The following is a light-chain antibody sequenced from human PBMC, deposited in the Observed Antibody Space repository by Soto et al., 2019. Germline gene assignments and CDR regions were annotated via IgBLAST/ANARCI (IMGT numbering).Light chain of an antibody. CDR3: MQGSHWPYT. CDR1: QSLVHSDGIFY. V-gene: IGKV2-30*02. J-gene: IGKJ2*01. CDR2: KVS. Sequence: DVVLTQSPLSLPVTLGQPASISCRSSQSLVHSDGIFYLNWFQQRPGQSPRRLIYKVSNRDYGVQDRFSGNWSGTDYTHEISRVEAEDVGVDYCMQGSHWPYTFGQGTKLEIK.